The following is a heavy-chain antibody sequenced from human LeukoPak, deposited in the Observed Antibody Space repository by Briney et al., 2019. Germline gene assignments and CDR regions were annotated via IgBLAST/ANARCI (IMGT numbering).Heavy chain of an antibody. J-gene: IGHJ4*02. CDR2: IYYSVST. CDR3: ARVLFPYFGSVSYYIFDY. Sequence: SQTLSPTCTVYRGSTTSYYWSWIRHPPGNGLEWIGYIYYSVSTNYNPSLKRRVTISVAPSKNQSSLTLSSVTAADTAVYYCARVLFPYFGSVSYYIFDYWGQGTLVTVSS. CDR1: RGSTTSYY. D-gene: IGHD3-10*01. V-gene: IGHV4-59*01.